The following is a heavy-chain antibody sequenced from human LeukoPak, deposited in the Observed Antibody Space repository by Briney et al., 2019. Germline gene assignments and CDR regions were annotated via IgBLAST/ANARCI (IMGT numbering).Heavy chain of an antibody. Sequence: GGSLRLSCAASGFTFSSYSMNWVRQAPGKGLEWVSSISSSSSYIYYADSVKGRFTISRDNAKNSLYLQMNSLRAEDTAVYYCARRGDIVATIPFDYWGQGTLVTVSS. V-gene: IGHV3-21*01. CDR1: GFTFSSYS. CDR2: ISSSSSYI. D-gene: IGHD5-12*01. CDR3: ARRGDIVATIPFDY. J-gene: IGHJ4*02.